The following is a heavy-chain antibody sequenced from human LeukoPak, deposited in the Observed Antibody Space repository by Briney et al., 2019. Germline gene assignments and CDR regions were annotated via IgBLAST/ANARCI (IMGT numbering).Heavy chain of an antibody. J-gene: IGHJ4*02. CDR2: IKEDGTET. D-gene: IGHD5-24*01. Sequence: GGSLRLSCAASGFMFSSNWMSWVRLAPGKGLEWVANIKEDGTETYYVDSVKGRFTISRDNAKNSLYLQMNSLRVEDTAVYYCAKEGRSLQTYWGQGTLVIVSS. CDR3: AKEGRSLQTY. CDR1: GFMFSSNW. V-gene: IGHV3-7*03.